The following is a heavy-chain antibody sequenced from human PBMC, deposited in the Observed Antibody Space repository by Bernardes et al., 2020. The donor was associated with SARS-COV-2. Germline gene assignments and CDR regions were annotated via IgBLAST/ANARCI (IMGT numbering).Heavy chain of an antibody. V-gene: IGHV3-48*04. CDR1: GFTFSSYS. J-gene: IGHJ6*02. CDR3: AGVSTGNYYYGMDV. CDR2: ISSSSSTI. Sequence: GVLRLSCVASGFTFSSYSMNWVRQAPGKGLQWVSYISSSSSTIYYGDSVKGRFTIPRDNAKNSLYLQMSSLRAEDTAVYYCAGVSTGNYYYGMDVWGQGTTVTV.